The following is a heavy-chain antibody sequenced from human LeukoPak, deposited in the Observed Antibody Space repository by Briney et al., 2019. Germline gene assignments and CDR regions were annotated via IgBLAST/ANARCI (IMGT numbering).Heavy chain of an antibody. CDR3: ARGTYYYDSSGYYPYYYYYYMDV. CDR1: GGSFSGYY. V-gene: IGHV4-34*01. CDR2: INHSGST. D-gene: IGHD3-22*01. Sequence: AETLSLTCAVYGGSFSGYYWRWIRQPPGKGLEWIGEINHSGSTNYNPSLKSRVTISVDTSKNQFSLKLSSVTAADTAVYYCARGTYYYDSSGYYPYYYYYYMDVWGKGTTVTVSS. J-gene: IGHJ6*03.